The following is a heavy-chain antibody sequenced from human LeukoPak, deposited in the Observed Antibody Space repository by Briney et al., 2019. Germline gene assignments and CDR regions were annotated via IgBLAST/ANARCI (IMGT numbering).Heavy chain of an antibody. D-gene: IGHD1-26*01. CDR1: GYTFTGYY. J-gene: IGHJ6*03. V-gene: IGHV1-2*02. Sequence: ASVKVSCKASGYTFTGYYMHWVRQAPGQGLEWMGWINPNSGGTNYAQKVQGRVTMTRDTSISTAYMELSRLRSDDPAVYYCARGGSSPPGGYYYMDVWGKGTTVTVSS. CDR3: ARGGSSPPGGYYYMDV. CDR2: INPNSGGT.